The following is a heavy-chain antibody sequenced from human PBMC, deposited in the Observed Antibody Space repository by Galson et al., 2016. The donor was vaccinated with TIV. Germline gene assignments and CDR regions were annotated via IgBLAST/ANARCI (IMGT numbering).Heavy chain of an antibody. Sequence: WVRQPPGEGLEWIGTVYYDGTTYTNPSLKSPVTLSVDSSKNQISLKLSSVTAADTAIYFCARHGPWSFYFDFWGQGTLVTVSS. J-gene: IGHJ4*02. CDR2: VYYDGTT. CDR3: ARHGPWSFYFDF. V-gene: IGHV4-39*01. D-gene: IGHD3-16*02.